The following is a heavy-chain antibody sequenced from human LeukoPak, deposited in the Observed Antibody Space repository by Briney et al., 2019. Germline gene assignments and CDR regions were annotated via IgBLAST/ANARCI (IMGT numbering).Heavy chain of an antibody. Sequence: SETLSLTCAVYGGSFSGYYWSWIRQPPGKGLEWIGEINHSGSTNYNPSLKSRVTISVDTSKNQFSLKLSPVTAADTAVYYCARVDYDILTGLDYWGQGTLVTVSS. J-gene: IGHJ4*02. CDR3: ARVDYDILTGLDY. CDR1: GGSFSGYY. D-gene: IGHD3-9*01. CDR2: INHSGST. V-gene: IGHV4-34*01.